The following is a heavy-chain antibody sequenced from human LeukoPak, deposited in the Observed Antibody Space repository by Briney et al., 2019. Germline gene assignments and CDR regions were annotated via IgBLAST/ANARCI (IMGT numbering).Heavy chain of an antibody. J-gene: IGHJ4*02. CDR2: IYSGGST. CDR1: GFTFSSYA. CDR3: ARLPSY. V-gene: IGHV3-66*02. Sequence: GGSLRLSCAASGFTFSSYAMSWVRQAPGKGLEWVSVIYSGGSTYYADSVKGRFTISRDNSKNTVYLQMNSLRVEDTAVYYCARLPSYWGQGTLVTVSS.